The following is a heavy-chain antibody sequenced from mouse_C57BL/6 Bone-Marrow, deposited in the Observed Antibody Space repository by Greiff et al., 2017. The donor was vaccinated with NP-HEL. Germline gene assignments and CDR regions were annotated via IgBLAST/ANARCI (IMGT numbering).Heavy chain of an antibody. CDR1: GYAFSSYW. D-gene: IGHD1-1*01. CDR3: ARGDYGSSRFGYAMDY. V-gene: IGHV1-80*01. Sequence: VQLQQSGAELVKPGASVKISCKASGYAFSSYWMNWVKQRPGKGLEWIGQIYPGDGDTNYNGKFKGRATLTADKSSSTVNMQLSSLTSEDSAVYFCARGDYGSSRFGYAMDYWGQGTSVTVSS. CDR2: IYPGDGDT. J-gene: IGHJ4*01.